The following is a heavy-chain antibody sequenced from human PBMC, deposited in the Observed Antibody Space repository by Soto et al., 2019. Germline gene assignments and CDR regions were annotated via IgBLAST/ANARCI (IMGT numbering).Heavy chain of an antibody. V-gene: IGHV3-23*01. J-gene: IGHJ4*02. D-gene: IGHD5-12*01. Sequence: EVQLLESGGGLVQPGGSLRLSCAASGFTFSSYAMSWVRQAPGKWLEWVSAISGSGGSTYYADSVKGRFTISRDNSKNTLYLQMNSLRAEDTAVYYCAKAIREYSGYETADYWGQGTLVTVSS. CDR3: AKAIREYSGYETADY. CDR2: ISGSGGST. CDR1: GFTFSSYA.